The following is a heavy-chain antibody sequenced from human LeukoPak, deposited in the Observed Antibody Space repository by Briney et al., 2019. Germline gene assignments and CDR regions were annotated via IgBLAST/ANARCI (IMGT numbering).Heavy chain of an antibody. V-gene: IGHV4-59*01. J-gene: IGHJ5*02. D-gene: IGHD1-26*01. CDR3: ARGIPGNSGIYPLDP. Sequence: SETLSLTCTVSGGFISSAYWSWIRQPPGKGLEWIGYICHRGTTNSRVSTSYNPSLKSRVSMSVDTSKNHFSLMLSSVSAADTAVYYCARGIPGNSGIYPLDPWGQGTQVTVSS. CDR2: ICHRGTT. CDR1: GGFISSAY.